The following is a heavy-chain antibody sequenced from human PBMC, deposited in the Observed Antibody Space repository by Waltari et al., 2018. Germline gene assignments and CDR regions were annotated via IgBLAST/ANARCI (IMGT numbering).Heavy chain of an antibody. D-gene: IGHD5-12*01. CDR1: GYSFTSYW. J-gene: IGHJ6*03. CDR3: ARQYSGYIRAAYYYYMDV. Sequence: VQLVQSGAEVKKPGESLKISCKGSGYSFTSYWIGWVRQMPGKGLEWMGIIYPGDSDTRYSPSFQGQVTISADKSISTAYLQWSSLKASDTAMYYCARQYSGYIRAAYYYYMDVWGKGTTVTVSS. CDR2: IYPGDSDT. V-gene: IGHV5-51*01.